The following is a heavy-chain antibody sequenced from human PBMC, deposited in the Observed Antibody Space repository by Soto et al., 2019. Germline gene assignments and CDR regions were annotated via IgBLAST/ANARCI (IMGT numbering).Heavy chain of an antibody. CDR1: GGSISSYY. Sequence: TLSLTCTVSGGSISSYYWSWIRQPPGKGLEWIGYIYYSGSTNYNPSLKSRVTISVDTSKNQFSLKLSSVTAADTAVYYCARGGFDILTGYSYYYYMDVWGKGTTVTVSS. V-gene: IGHV4-59*01. CDR2: IYYSGST. CDR3: ARGGFDILTGYSYYYYMDV. D-gene: IGHD3-9*01. J-gene: IGHJ6*03.